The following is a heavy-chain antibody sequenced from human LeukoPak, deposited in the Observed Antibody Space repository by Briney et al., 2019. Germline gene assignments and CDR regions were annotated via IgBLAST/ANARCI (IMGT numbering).Heavy chain of an antibody. D-gene: IGHD1-14*01. J-gene: IGHJ4*02. Sequence: GGSLRLSCAASGFTFSSYSMNWVRQAPGKGLEWVSYISSSSSTIYYADSVEGRFTISRDNSKNTLYLQMDSLRAENTAVYYCAREPGTDYRKYYFDYWGQGTLVTVSP. CDR1: GFTFSSYS. V-gene: IGHV3-48*04. CDR3: AREPGTDYRKYYFDY. CDR2: ISSSSSTI.